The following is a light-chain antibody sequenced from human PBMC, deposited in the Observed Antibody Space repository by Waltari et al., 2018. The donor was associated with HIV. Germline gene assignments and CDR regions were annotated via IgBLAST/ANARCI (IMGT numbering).Light chain of an antibody. J-gene: IGLJ1*01. CDR2: EVT. CDR3: SSYTSSSTQV. Sequence: QSVLTQPPSASGTPGQRVTISCSGSSSNIGSNYGYWYQQLPGTAPKLMIYEVTNRPSGVSNRFSGSKSGNTASLTISGLQAEDEADYYCSSYTSSSTQVFGTGTKVTVL. CDR1: SSNIGSNY. V-gene: IGLV2-14*01.